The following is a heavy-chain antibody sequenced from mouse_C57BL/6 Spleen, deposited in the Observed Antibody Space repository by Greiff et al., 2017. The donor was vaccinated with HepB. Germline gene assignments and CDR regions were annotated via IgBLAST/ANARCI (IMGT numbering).Heavy chain of an antibody. CDR2: IDPSDSYT. CDR3: AGLRQGKYVDV. V-gene: IGHV1-69*01. Sequence: VQLQQPGAELVMPGASVKLSCKASGYTFTSYWMHWVKQRPGQGLEWIGEIDPSDSYTNYNQKFKGKSTLTVDKSSSTAYMQLSSLTSEDSAVYYCAGLRQGKYVDVWGTGTTVTVSS. J-gene: IGHJ1*03. CDR1: GYTFTSYW. D-gene: IGHD2-12*01.